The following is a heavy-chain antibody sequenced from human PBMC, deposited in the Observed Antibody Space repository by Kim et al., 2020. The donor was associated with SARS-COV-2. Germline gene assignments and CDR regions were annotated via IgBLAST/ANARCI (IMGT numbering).Heavy chain of an antibody. Sequence: GGSLRLSCAASGFTFSSYDMHWVRQATGKGLEWVSAIGTAGDTYYPGSVKGRFTISRENAKNSLYLQMNSLRAGDTAVYYCARGLDIAVSGGAFDIWGQGTMVTVSS. CDR1: GFTFSSYD. CDR3: ARGLDIAVSGGAFDI. CDR2: IGTAGDT. V-gene: IGHV3-13*01. J-gene: IGHJ3*02. D-gene: IGHD6-19*01.